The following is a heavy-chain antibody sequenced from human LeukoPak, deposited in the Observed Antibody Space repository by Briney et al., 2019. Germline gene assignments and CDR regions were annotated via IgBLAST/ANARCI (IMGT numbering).Heavy chain of an antibody. J-gene: IGHJ4*02. CDR1: GFSISSFS. V-gene: IGHV4-59*01. D-gene: IGHD1-1*01. CDR2: IDNTGTA. Sequence: SGSLSLTCAVSGFSISSFSWSWVRQPPGKGLEWVGCIDNTGTALYDPPLKSRVAMSLDTSKNQFSLKLTSVTAADTAVYYCARDLELERDRWNYFESWGQGTLVTVSS. CDR3: ARDLELERDRWNYFES.